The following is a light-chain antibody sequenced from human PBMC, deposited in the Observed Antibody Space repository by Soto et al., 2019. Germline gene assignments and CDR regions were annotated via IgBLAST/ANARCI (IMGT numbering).Light chain of an antibody. V-gene: IGLV2-8*01. CDR2: EVT. Sequence: QSALTQPPSASGSPGQSVTISCAGSSSDIGASNSVSWYQQHPGKAPKLLISEVTKRPSGVPDRFSGSKSGNTASLTVSGLQADVEADYYCGSKAGSNKHVVFGGGTKLTVL. J-gene: IGLJ2*01. CDR1: SSDIGASNS. CDR3: GSKAGSNKHVV.